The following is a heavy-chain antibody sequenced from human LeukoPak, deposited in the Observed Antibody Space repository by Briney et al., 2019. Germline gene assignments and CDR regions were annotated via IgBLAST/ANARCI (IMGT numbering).Heavy chain of an antibody. Sequence: ASVKVSCKTSGYTCIVYYVYWVRHALGQGLEWRGWRDPNSGNTIYAQKFQGRVNITRDTSINTAYMELSRLTSEDTAVYYCVGISPRFYFDISNSWGQGTLVTVSS. CDR3: VGISPRFYFDISNS. D-gene: IGHD3-22*01. V-gene: IGHV1-2*02. J-gene: IGHJ5*02. CDR1: GYTCIVYY. CDR2: RDPNSGNT.